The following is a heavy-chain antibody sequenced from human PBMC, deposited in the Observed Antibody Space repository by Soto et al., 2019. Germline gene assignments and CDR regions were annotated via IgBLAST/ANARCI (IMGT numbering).Heavy chain of an antibody. CDR1: GFTFSSYW. D-gene: IGHD6-19*01. Sequence: QSGGSLRLSCAASGFTFSSYWMHWVRQAPGKGLVWVSRINSDGSSTSYADSVKGRFTISRDNAKNTLYLQMNSLRAEDTAVYYCARVKAVAGRGCYYYYGMDVWGQGTTVTVSS. CDR2: INSDGSST. V-gene: IGHV3-74*01. J-gene: IGHJ6*02. CDR3: ARVKAVAGRGCYYYYGMDV.